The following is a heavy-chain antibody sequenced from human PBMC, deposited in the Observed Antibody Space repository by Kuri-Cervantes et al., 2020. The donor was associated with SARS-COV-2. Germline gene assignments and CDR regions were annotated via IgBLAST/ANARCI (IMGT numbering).Heavy chain of an antibody. V-gene: IGHV1-18*01. CDR3: ARPLGGYCSSTSCYPDY. D-gene: IGHD2-2*01. Sequence: ASVKVSCKASGYTFTNYGISWVRQAPGQGLEWMGWISAYNGNTNYEQKLQGRVTMTTDTSTSTAYMELRSLRSDDTAVYYCARPLGGYCSSTSCYPDYWGQGTLVTVSS. CDR1: GYTFTNYG. CDR2: ISAYNGNT. J-gene: IGHJ4*02.